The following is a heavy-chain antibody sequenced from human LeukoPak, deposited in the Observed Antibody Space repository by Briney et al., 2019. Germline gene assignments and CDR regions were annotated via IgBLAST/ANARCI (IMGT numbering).Heavy chain of an antibody. D-gene: IGHD6-13*01. CDR2: IYSSGST. V-gene: IGHV4-4*07. Sequence: PSETLSLTCTVSGGSISSYYWSWIRQPAGKGLEWIGRIYSSGSTSYNPSVKSRVTMSVDTSKNQFSLKLSSVTAADTAVYYCARGPYSSSYYYFDSWGQGTLVTVSS. J-gene: IGHJ4*02. CDR1: GGSISSYY. CDR3: ARGPYSSSYYYFDS.